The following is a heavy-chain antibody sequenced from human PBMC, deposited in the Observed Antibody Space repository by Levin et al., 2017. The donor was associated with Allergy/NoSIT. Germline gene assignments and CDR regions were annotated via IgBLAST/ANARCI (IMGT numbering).Heavy chain of an antibody. CDR3: AKDIGQRWLQVYVFDI. D-gene: IGHD5-24*01. J-gene: IGHJ3*02. Sequence: GGSLRLSCTASGFTFEDSAMHWVRQAPGKGLEWVSSISWNSAGRGYADSVQGRFSISRANAKNSLYLQMNSLRPEDTAFYYCAKDIGQRWLQVYVFDIWGQGTLVTVSP. CDR2: ISWNSAGR. CDR1: GFTFEDSA. V-gene: IGHV3-9*01.